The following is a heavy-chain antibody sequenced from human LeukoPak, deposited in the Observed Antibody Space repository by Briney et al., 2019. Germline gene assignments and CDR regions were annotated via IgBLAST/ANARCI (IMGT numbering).Heavy chain of an antibody. Sequence: PGGSLRLSCAASGFTFSNYGMNWVRQAPGKGLEWVSSISSSSSYIYYADSVKGRFTISRDNAKNSLYLQMNSLRAEDTAVYYCARASVEMATTNAFDIWGQGTMVTVSS. V-gene: IGHV3-21*01. CDR3: ARASVEMATTNAFDI. CDR2: ISSSSSYI. J-gene: IGHJ3*02. CDR1: GFTFSNYG. D-gene: IGHD5-24*01.